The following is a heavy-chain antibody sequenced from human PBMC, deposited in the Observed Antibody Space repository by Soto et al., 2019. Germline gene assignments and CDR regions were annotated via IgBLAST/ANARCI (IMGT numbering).Heavy chain of an antibody. D-gene: IGHD1-1*01. Sequence: SVKVSCKASGGTFSSYTISWVRQAPGQGLEWMGRIIPILGIANYAQKFQGRVTITADKSTSTAYMELSSLRSEDTAVYYCARAGTVTGTEYYFDYWGQGTLVTVSS. CDR3: ARAGTVTGTEYYFDY. J-gene: IGHJ4*02. V-gene: IGHV1-69*02. CDR1: GGTFSSYT. CDR2: IIPILGIA.